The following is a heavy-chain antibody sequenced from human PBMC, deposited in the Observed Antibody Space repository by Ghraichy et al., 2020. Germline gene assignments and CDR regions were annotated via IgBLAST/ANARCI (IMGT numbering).Heavy chain of an antibody. CDR3: ARGEKGGELHPDDY. Sequence: GGSLRLSCAASGFTFSSYSMNWVRQAPGKGLEWVSSISSSSSYIYYADSVKGRFTISRDNAKNSLYLQMNSLRAEDTAVYYCARGEKGGELHPDDYWGQGTLVTVSS. CDR2: ISSSSSYI. V-gene: IGHV3-21*01. CDR1: GFTFSSYS. D-gene: IGHD1-26*01. J-gene: IGHJ4*02.